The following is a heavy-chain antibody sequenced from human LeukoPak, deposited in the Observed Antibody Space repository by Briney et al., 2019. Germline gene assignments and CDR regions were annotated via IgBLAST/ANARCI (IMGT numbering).Heavy chain of an antibody. CDR3: ARGSEDIVAVPAAMGPSSRYYYMDV. V-gene: IGHV1-2*02. D-gene: IGHD2-2*01. CDR1: GYTFTGYY. J-gene: IGHJ6*03. CDR2: INPNSGGT. Sequence: GASVKVSCKASGYTFTGYYMHWVRQAPGQGLEWMGWINPNSGGTNYAQKFQGRVTMTRDTSISTAYMELSRLRSDDTAVYYCARGSEDIVAVPAAMGPSSRYYYMDVWGKGTTVTVSS.